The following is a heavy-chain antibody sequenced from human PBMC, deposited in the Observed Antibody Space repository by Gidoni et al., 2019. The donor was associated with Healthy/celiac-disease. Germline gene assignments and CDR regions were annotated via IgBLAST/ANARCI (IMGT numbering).Heavy chain of an antibody. D-gene: IGHD5-12*01. J-gene: IGHJ4*02. CDR2: IKHDGSEK. V-gene: IGHV3-7*03. CDR3: SILSLLEGRDGYNWCDDY. CDR1: GFTISSYW. Sequence: EVQLVESGGGSAQPGGYLRRSCAAAGFTISSYWMSWVRQAPGKGLEWVANIKHDGSEKYYVASVKGRFTISRDNAKNSLYLQMTSLRAEDTAVYYCSILSLLEGRDGYNWCDDYWGQGTLVTVSS.